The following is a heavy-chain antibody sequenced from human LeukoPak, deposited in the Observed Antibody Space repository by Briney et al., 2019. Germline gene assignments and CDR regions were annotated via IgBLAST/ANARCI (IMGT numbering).Heavy chain of an antibody. CDR1: GFTFSSYT. D-gene: IGHD2-15*01. CDR3: AKRYCRGGSCTHYYYYGMDV. V-gene: IGHV3-23*01. J-gene: IGHJ6*02. Sequence: PGGSLRLSCAASGFTFSSYTMTWVRQAPGKGLEWVSVITGNGGTTYYADSLKGRFTISRDNSKNTLYLQMNSLRVEDTAVYYCAKRYCRGGSCTHYYYYGMDVWGQGTTVTVSS. CDR2: ITGNGGTT.